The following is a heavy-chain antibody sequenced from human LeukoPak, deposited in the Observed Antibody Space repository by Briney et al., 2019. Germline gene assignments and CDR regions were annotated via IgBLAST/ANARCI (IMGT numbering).Heavy chain of an antibody. CDR1: GFTFSSYS. D-gene: IGHD4-17*01. CDR3: ARGVDYGDYVSYYYYYYVDV. Sequence: TGGSLRLSCAASGFTFSSYSMNWVRQAPGKGLEWVSYISSSSSTIYYADSVKGRFTISRDNAKNSLYLQMNSLRAEDTAVYYCARGVDYGDYVSYYYYYYVDVWGKGTTVTVSS. CDR2: ISSSSSTI. J-gene: IGHJ6*03. V-gene: IGHV3-48*01.